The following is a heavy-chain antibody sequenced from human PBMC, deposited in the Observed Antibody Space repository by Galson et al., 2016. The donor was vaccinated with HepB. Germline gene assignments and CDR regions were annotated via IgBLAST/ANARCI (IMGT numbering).Heavy chain of an antibody. J-gene: IGHJ5*02. CDR3: ARDSTYYYGSRTSDWFDP. Sequence: SLRLSCAASGFTFSSHGMHWVRQAPGKGLEWVAIISYDGSNKYYADSVRGRFTISRDNSRNTLSLQMNSLRAQDTAVYYCARDSTYYYGSRTSDWFDPWGQGTLVTVSS. V-gene: IGHV3-30*03. CDR1: GFTFSSHG. D-gene: IGHD3-10*01. CDR2: ISYDGSNK.